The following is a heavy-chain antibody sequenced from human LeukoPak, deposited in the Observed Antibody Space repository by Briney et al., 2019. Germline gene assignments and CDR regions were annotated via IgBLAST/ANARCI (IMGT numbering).Heavy chain of an antibody. D-gene: IGHD5-18*01. J-gene: IGHJ4*02. Sequence: ASVKVSCKASGYTFTSYWIGWVRQMPGKGLEWMGIIYPGDSDTRYSPSFQGQVTISADKSISTAYLQWSSLKASDTAMYYCARHIQLGSPFDYWGQGTLVTVSS. CDR1: GYTFTSYW. CDR2: IYPGDSDT. V-gene: IGHV5-51*01. CDR3: ARHIQLGSPFDY.